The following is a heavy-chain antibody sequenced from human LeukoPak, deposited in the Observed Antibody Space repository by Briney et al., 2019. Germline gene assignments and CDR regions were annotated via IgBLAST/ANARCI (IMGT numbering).Heavy chain of an antibody. Sequence: ASVKVSCKASGYTFTSYYMHWVRQAPGQGLEWMGIINPSGGSTSYAQKFQGRVTMTRDTSTSTVYMELSSLRSEDTAVYYCAKMGAFYCSSTSCSTIGEGLDYWGQGTLVTVSS. D-gene: IGHD2-2*01. CDR2: INPSGGST. CDR1: GYTFTSYY. J-gene: IGHJ4*02. V-gene: IGHV1-46*01. CDR3: AKMGAFYCSSTSCSTIGEGLDY.